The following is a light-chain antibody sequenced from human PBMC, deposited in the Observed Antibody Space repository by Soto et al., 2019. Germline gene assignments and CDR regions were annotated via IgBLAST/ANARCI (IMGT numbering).Light chain of an antibody. V-gene: IGKV3-15*01. CDR2: GAS. Sequence: VLTHWPAPLSVSPGERVSLSCRASQSVDINLAWYQQKPGQAPRLLIYGASTRATDMPGRFSGRGSGTEFTLTISSLQSEHFAVYYCQQYRNWPRTLGQGTKVDIK. J-gene: IGKJ1*01. CDR1: QSVDIN. CDR3: QQYRNWPRT.